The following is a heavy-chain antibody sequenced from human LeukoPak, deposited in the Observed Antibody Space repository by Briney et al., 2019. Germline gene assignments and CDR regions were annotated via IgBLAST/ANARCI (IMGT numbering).Heavy chain of an antibody. CDR2: IKQDGSEK. Sequence: GGSLRLSCAASGFTFSSYWMSWVRQAPGKGLEWVANIKQDGSEKYYVDSVKGRFTISRDNAKNSLYLQMNSLRAEDTAVYYCARDLCSSTSCSLFDYWGQGTLVTVSS. CDR3: ARDLCSSTSCSLFDY. D-gene: IGHD2-2*01. V-gene: IGHV3-7*01. J-gene: IGHJ4*02. CDR1: GFTFSSYW.